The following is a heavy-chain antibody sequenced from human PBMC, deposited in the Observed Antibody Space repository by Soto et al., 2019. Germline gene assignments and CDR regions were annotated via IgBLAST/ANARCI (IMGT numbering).Heavy chain of an antibody. D-gene: IGHD3-16*02. V-gene: IGHV3-11*01. Sequence: QVQLVESGGGLVKPGGSLRLSCAASGFTFSDYYISWIRQAPGKGLEWVSYISDNGSTIYYADSVKGRFTISRDNAKNSLYLQMNTLRAEDTAVYYCARDIMITFGGIVVTGGCDYWGQGTLVTVSS. CDR3: ARDIMITFGGIVVTGGCDY. CDR1: GFTFSDYY. J-gene: IGHJ4*02. CDR2: ISDNGSTI.